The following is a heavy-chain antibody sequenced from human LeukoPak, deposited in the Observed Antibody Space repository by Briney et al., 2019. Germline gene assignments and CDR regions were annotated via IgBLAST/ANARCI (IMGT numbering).Heavy chain of an antibody. CDR1: GFTFSSYE. CDR3: ARVWVTTLDS. V-gene: IGHV3-48*03. CDR2: ISSSGSTI. D-gene: IGHD2-21*02. Sequence: GGSLILSCAASGFTFSSYEMHWVRQAPGKGLEWVSYISSSGSTIYYVDSVKGRFTISRDNAKNSLYLQMNSLRAEDTAVYYCARVWVTTLDSWGQGTLVTVSS. J-gene: IGHJ5*02.